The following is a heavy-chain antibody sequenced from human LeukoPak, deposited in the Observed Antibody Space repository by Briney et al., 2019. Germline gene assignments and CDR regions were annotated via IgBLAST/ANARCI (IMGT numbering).Heavy chain of an antibody. J-gene: IGHJ4*02. D-gene: IGHD2-2*02. V-gene: IGHV3-11*01. CDR2: ISSSGSTI. Sequence: PGGSLRLSCAASGFTFSDYYMSWIRQAPGKGLEWVSYISSSGSTIYYADSVKGRFTISRDNAKNSLYLQMNSLRAEDTAVYYCARSYCSSTNCYKLFDYWGQGTLVTVSS. CDR1: GFTFSDYY. CDR3: ARSYCSSTNCYKLFDY.